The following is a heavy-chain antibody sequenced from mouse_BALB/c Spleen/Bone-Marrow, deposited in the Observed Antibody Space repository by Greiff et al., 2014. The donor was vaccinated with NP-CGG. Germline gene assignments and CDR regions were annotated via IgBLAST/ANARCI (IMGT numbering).Heavy chain of an antibody. V-gene: IGHV1-80*01. D-gene: IGHD2-4*01. CDR1: GYVFSSYW. CDR3: ARGDFDYDFTMDY. Sequence: HVQLQQSGAELVRPGSSVKISCKASGYVFSSYWMNWVKQRPGQGLEWIGQIFPGDGDTNYNGQFKGKATLTADRSSSTAFMQLSSLTSEDSAVYFCARGDFDYDFTMDYWGQGTSVTVSS. J-gene: IGHJ4*01. CDR2: IFPGDGDT.